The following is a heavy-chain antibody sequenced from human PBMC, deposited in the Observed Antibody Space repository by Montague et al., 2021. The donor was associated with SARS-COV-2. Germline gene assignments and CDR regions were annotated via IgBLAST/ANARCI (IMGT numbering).Heavy chain of an antibody. Sequence: SLRLSCAASGFTFGDYAMHWVRQAPGKGLEWVSGISWNSGSIDYADSVKGRFTISRDNAKNSLYPQVNSLRAEDTALYYCAKADSSSPYFDYWGQGTLVTASS. J-gene: IGHJ4*02. CDR1: GFTFGDYA. CDR3: AKADSSSPYFDY. V-gene: IGHV3-9*01. D-gene: IGHD6-6*01. CDR2: ISWNSGSI.